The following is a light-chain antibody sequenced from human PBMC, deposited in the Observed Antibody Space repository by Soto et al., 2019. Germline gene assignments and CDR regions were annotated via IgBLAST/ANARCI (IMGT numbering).Light chain of an antibody. J-gene: IGLJ2*01. CDR2: DVS. CDR3: NSYTTSNTYVV. CDR1: SSDVGSYNY. Sequence: QSALTQPASVSGSPGQSITISCTGTSSDVGSYNYVSWYQQHPGNAPKLMIFDVSDRPAGVSNRFSGSKSGNTASLTISGLQAEDEADYYCNSYTTSNTYVVFGGGTKLTVL. V-gene: IGLV2-14*01.